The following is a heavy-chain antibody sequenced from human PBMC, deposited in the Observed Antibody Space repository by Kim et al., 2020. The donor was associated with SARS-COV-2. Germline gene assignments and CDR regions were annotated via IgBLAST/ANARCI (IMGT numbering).Heavy chain of an antibody. V-gene: IGHV3-53*01. Sequence: GSTYYADSVEGRFTISRDKSKNTLYLQMNSLRAEDTAVYYCAGDGGQFDYWGQGTLVTVSS. J-gene: IGHJ4*02. D-gene: IGHD3-16*01. CDR2: GST. CDR3: AGDGGQFDY.